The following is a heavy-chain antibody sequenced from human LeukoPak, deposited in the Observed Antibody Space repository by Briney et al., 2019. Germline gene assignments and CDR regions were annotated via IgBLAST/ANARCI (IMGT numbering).Heavy chain of an antibody. J-gene: IGHJ4*02. V-gene: IGHV3-74*01. Sequence: GGSLRLSCAASGFTFSSYWMHWVRQAPVKGLVCVSRINSDVRSTSYADSLKSRLTISRDHAKNTLYLQMHSLRAEDTAVYYCASAAGGSGSYYPFDYWGPGTLVTVSS. CDR2: INSDVRST. CDR3: ASAAGGSGSYYPFDY. CDR1: GFTFSSYW. D-gene: IGHD3-10*01.